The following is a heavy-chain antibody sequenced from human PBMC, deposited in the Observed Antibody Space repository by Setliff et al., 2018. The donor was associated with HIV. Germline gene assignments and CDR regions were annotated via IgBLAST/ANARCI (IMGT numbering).Heavy chain of an antibody. V-gene: IGHV1-2*04. CDR1: GYTFTGYY. CDR3: ARGSILTGYAYDY. CDR2: INPNSGGT. Sequence: GASVKVSCKASGYTFTGYYMHWVRQAPGQGLEWMGWINPNSGGTNYAQKFQGWVTMTRDTSISTAYMELSRLRSDDTAVYYCARGSILTGYAYDYWGQGTLVTVPQ. J-gene: IGHJ4*02. D-gene: IGHD3-9*01.